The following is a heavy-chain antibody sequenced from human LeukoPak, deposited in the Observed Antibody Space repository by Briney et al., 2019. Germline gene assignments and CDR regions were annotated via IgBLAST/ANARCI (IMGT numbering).Heavy chain of an antibody. CDR1: GFTFSDSA. V-gene: IGHV3-23*01. D-gene: IGHD3-3*02. J-gene: IGHJ3*01. CDR3: ARDIEFST. Sequence: GGSLRLSCAASGFTFSDSAMNWVRQAPGKGLEWLSLINFSGGNTYYADSMKGRFTISRDNSKDTLYLQMNSLRAEDTAIYYCARDIEFSTWGLGTMVTVST. CDR2: INFSGGNT.